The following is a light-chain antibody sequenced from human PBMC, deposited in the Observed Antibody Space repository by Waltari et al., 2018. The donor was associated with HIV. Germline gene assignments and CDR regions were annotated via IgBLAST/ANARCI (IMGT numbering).Light chain of an antibody. CDR3: ETWDSNTYV. J-gene: IGLJ1*01. V-gene: IGLV4-60*03. CDR1: SGHSSYI. Sequence: QPVLPQSSSDSASLGSSVTLTCTLSSGHSSYIIAWHQQQPGQAPRYLMKLEGSGSYNKGSGVPDRFSGSSSGADRYLTISNLQSEDEADYYCETWDSNTYVFGTGTKVTVL. CDR2: LEGSGSY.